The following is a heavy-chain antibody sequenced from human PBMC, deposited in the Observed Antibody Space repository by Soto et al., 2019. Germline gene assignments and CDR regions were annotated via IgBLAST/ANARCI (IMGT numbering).Heavy chain of an antibody. Sequence: ASETLSLTCTVSGGSISGYYWSWIRQPPGKGLEWIGYIYYSGSTNYNPSLRSRVTISVDTSKNQFSLKLSSVTAADTAVYYCASWGGTTVTLDYWGQGTLVTVSS. CDR1: GGSISGYY. CDR3: ASWGGTTVTLDY. V-gene: IGHV4-59*12. D-gene: IGHD4-17*01. J-gene: IGHJ4*02. CDR2: IYYSGST.